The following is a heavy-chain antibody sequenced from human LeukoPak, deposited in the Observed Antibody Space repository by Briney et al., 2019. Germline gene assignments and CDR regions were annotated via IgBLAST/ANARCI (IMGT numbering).Heavy chain of an antibody. J-gene: IGHJ4*02. Sequence: ASVKVSCKASGYTFTDYYLHWVRQAPGHGLEWMGWINPKTGVTKYAQNFQGRVTMTRDTSINTAYMEVSRLRSDDTAVFYCARDLAMYSPDLDYWGQGTLVTISS. D-gene: IGHD1-26*01. CDR3: ARDLAMYSPDLDY. CDR2: INPKTGVT. CDR1: GYTFTDYY. V-gene: IGHV1-2*02.